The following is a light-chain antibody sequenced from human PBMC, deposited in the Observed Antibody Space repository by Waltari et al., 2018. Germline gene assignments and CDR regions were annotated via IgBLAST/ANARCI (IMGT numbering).Light chain of an antibody. Sequence: EVVLTQSPATLSVSPGERATRSCRASQNVNFYLAWCQQKEGQAPRLLIYGASPRATGIPDRFSGSGSGTEFTLSISSLQSEDFAIYYCQQYNEWPRTFGQGTRVEI. CDR1: QNVNFY. CDR3: QQYNEWPRT. J-gene: IGKJ1*01. CDR2: GAS. V-gene: IGKV3-15*01.